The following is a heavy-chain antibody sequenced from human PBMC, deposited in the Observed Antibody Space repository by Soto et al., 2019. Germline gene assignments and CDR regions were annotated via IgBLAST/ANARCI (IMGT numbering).Heavy chain of an antibody. Sequence: QVQLVQSGAEMKKPGSSVKVSCQSSGGTFNTYAMNWVRQAPGQGPEWMGDISPMFGAANYAPKFQGRVTITADESTGTSYMQLSILTSEDRALYFCARVVQFLTPAFVYWGQGTLVTVSS. CDR2: ISPMFGAA. CDR3: ARVVQFLTPAFVY. D-gene: IGHD2-15*01. CDR1: GGTFNTYA. V-gene: IGHV1-69*19. J-gene: IGHJ4*02.